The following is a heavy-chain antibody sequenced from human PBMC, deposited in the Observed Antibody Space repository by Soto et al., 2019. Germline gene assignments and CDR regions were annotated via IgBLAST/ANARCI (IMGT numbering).Heavy chain of an antibody. CDR3: ARDGSGRYDYIWGSYRYTGITAFDI. CDR2: ISADNGNT. Sequence: ASVKVSCKASGYTFTSFGISWVRQAPGQGLEWMGWISADNGNTNYAQKFQGRVTITTDTSASTAYMELSSLRSEDTAVYYCARDGSGRYDYIWGSYRYTGITAFDIWGQGTMVTVSS. V-gene: IGHV1-18*01. D-gene: IGHD3-16*02. CDR1: GYTFTSFG. J-gene: IGHJ3*02.